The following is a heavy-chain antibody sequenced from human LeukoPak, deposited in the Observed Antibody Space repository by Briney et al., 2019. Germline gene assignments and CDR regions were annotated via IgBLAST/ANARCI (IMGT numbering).Heavy chain of an antibody. CDR2: IYYGGST. CDR1: GGSIISIGHY. V-gene: IGHV4-39*07. D-gene: IGHD3-22*01. Sequence: SETLSLTCTVSGGSIISIGHYWDWIRQPPGKGLEWIGSIYYGGSTNYNPSLKSRVTMSVDTSKNQFSLKLSSVTAADTAVYYCASSPSSYYDSSGSGYYFDYWGQGTLVTVSS. CDR3: ASSPSSYYDSSGSGYYFDY. J-gene: IGHJ4*02.